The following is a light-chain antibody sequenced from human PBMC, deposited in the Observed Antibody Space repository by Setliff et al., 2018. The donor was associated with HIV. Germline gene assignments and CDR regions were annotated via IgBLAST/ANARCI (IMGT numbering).Light chain of an antibody. CDR2: SNN. J-gene: IGLJ3*02. V-gene: IGLV1-44*01. CDR3: AAWDDSLNGREWV. CDR1: SSNIGSNT. Sequence: QSVLTQPPSASGAPGQRVTISCSGSSSNIGSNTVNWYQQLPGTAPKLLIYSNNQRPSGVPDRFSGSKSGTSASLAISGLQSEDEADYYCAAWDDSLNGREWVFGGGTKVTV.